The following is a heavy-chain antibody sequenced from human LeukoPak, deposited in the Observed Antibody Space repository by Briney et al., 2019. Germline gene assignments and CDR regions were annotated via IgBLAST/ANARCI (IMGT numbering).Heavy chain of an antibody. CDR2: MNPNSGNT. CDR1: GYTFTSYD. J-gene: IGHJ5*02. Sequence: GASVKVSCKASGYTFTSYDINWVRPATGQGLEWMGWMNPNSGNTGYAQKFQGRVTITRNTSISTAYMELSSLRSEDTAVYYCARGRQQWLVRGSWFDPWGQGTLVTVSS. CDR3: ARGRQQWLVRGSWFDP. V-gene: IGHV1-8*03. D-gene: IGHD6-19*01.